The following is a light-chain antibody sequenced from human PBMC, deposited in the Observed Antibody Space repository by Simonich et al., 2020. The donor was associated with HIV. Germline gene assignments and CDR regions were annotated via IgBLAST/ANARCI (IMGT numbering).Light chain of an antibody. CDR1: ALPNQY. V-gene: IGLV3-25*03. CDR2: KDS. CDR3: QSADSSGTHRV. J-gene: IGLJ2*01. Sequence: SYELTQPPSVSVSTGQTARITCSGDALPNQYAYWYQQKPGQAPLVVMAKDSERPSGIPERFSGSSSGTTVTLTISGVQAEDEADYYCQSADSSGTHRVFGGGTKLTVL.